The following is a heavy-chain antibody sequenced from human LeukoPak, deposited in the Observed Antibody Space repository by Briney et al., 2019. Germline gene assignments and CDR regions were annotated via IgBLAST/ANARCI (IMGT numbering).Heavy chain of an antibody. V-gene: IGHV4-59*01. CDR2: IYDSGST. CDR3: ARDGSTMVRGANTWFDP. D-gene: IGHD3-10*01. Sequence: LETLSLTCTVSGGSISSYYWSWVRQRPRGGLGWGGYIYDSGSTNYNHSPKSRVTTSADTTTNQFSLKLSSVTAADTAVYYCARDGSTMVRGANTWFDPWGQATLVTVSS. CDR1: GGSISSYY. J-gene: IGHJ5*02.